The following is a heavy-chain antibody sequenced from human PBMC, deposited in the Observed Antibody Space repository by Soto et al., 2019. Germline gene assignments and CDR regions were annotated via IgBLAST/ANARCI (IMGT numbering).Heavy chain of an antibody. J-gene: IGHJ4*02. V-gene: IGHV6-1*01. CDR2: TYYRSKWYY. CDR3: ARDSYYYDSSGLDY. Sequence: SQTLSLTCDISGDFVSSNSAAWNWIRQSPSRGLEWLGRTYYRSKWYYDYALSVKSRITINPDTSKNQFSLQLNSVTPEDTAVYYCARDSYYYDSSGLDYWGQGTLVTVSS. D-gene: IGHD3-22*01. CDR1: GDFVSSNSAA.